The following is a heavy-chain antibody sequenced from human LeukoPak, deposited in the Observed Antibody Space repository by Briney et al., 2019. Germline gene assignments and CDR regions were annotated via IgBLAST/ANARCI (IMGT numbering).Heavy chain of an antibody. V-gene: IGHV1-2*02. Sequence: ASVKVSCKASGYTFTGYYMHWVRQAPGQGLEWMGWINPNSGGTNYAQKFQGRVTMTRDTSISTAYMELSRLRSDDTAVYYCARVPPKHIVVVTAIIFGYRGQGTLVTVSS. D-gene: IGHD2-21*02. CDR1: GYTFTGYY. CDR3: ARVPPKHIVVVTAIIFGY. CDR2: INPNSGGT. J-gene: IGHJ4*02.